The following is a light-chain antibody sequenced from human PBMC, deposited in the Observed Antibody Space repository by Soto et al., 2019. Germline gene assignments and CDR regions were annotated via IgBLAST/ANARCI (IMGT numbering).Light chain of an antibody. J-gene: IGKJ1*01. CDR1: QSVSNY. CDR2: ATS. Sequence: DIQMTQSPSSLSASVGDRVTITCRTSQSVSNYLNWYQQKSAKAPKLLIYATSTLQTGVQSRFSGSGSGTDFTLTISSLQPEDFATYYCQQSYSSPRTFGQGTKVEIK. V-gene: IGKV1-39*01. CDR3: QQSYSSPRT.